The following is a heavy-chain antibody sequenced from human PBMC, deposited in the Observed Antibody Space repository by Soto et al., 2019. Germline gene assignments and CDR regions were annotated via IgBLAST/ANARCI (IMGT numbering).Heavy chain of an antibody. Sequence: SVKVSCKASGGTFSSYAISWVRQAPGQGLEWMGGIIPIFGTANYAQKFQGRVTITADESTSTAYMELSSLRSEDTAVYYCARGRVLDVPYSSSLRSGMDVWGQGTTVTVS. CDR3: ARGRVLDVPYSSSLRSGMDV. J-gene: IGHJ6*02. V-gene: IGHV1-69*13. D-gene: IGHD6-6*01. CDR1: GGTFSSYA. CDR2: IIPIFGTA.